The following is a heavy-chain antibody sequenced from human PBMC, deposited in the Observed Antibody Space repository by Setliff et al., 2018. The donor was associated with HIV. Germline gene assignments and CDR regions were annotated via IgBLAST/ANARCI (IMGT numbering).Heavy chain of an antibody. CDR3: STHLFQSSTIVLASPFDN. Sequence: GASVKVSCKASGYRFNEYGISWVRQAPGQGLEWMGWISPYNGESMYALKFQGRVTLTADTSTDTAYMELSSLRSEDTAVYYCSTHLFQSSTIVLASPFDNWGQGTLVTVSS. V-gene: IGHV1-18*01. CDR2: ISPYNGES. CDR1: GYRFNEYG. D-gene: IGHD3-22*01. J-gene: IGHJ4*02.